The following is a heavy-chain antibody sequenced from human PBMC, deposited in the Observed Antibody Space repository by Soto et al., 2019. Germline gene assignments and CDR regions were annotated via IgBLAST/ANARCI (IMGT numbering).Heavy chain of an antibody. CDR3: AKDREQQLVRFNYYYGMDV. Sequence: PVGSLRLSCAASGFTFSSYGMHWVRQAPGKGLEWVAVISYDGSNKYYADSVKGRFTISRDNSKNTLYLQMNSLRAEDTAVYYCAKDREQQLVRFNYYYGMDVWGQGTTVTVSS. D-gene: IGHD6-13*01. CDR2: ISYDGSNK. V-gene: IGHV3-30*18. CDR1: GFTFSSYG. J-gene: IGHJ6*02.